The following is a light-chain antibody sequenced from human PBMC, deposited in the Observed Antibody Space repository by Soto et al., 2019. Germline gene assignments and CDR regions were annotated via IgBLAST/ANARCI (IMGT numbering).Light chain of an antibody. CDR1: QDIKKF. CDR2: AAS. V-gene: IGKV1-27*01. Sequence: DIQLTQSPSSLSASLGDRVTITCRASQDIKKFLAWYQQRPGKVPDLLSHAASTLRSGVPSRFRGNASGTDFSFTISSLQPDDVATSYCQKYDRAPAMFGQVTKVDIK. CDR3: QKYDRAPAM. J-gene: IGKJ1*01.